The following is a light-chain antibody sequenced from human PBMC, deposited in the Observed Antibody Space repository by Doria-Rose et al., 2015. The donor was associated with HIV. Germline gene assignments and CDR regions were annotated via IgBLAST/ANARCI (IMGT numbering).Light chain of an antibody. V-gene: IGKV1-8*01. CDR3: QQYYSYPRA. CDR2: AAS. J-gene: IGKJ5*01. CDR1: QGISSY. Sequence: TTTCRASQGISSYLAWYQQKPGKAPNLLIYAASTLQSGVPSRFGGSGSGTDFTLTISCLQSEDFATYYCQQYYSYPRAFGQGTRLEIK.